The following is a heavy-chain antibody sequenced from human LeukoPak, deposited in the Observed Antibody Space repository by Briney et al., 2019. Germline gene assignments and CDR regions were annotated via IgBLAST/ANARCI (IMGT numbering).Heavy chain of an antibody. CDR2: ISGSGGST. Sequence: GGSLRLSCAASGFTFSSYAMSWVRQVPGKGLERVSAISGSGGSTYYADSVKGRFTISRDNSKNTLYLQMNSLRAEDTAVYYCAKDPDRDLWLSYFDYWGQGTLVTVSS. CDR3: AKDPDRDLWLSYFDY. J-gene: IGHJ4*02. CDR1: GFTFSSYA. D-gene: IGHD5-18*01. V-gene: IGHV3-23*01.